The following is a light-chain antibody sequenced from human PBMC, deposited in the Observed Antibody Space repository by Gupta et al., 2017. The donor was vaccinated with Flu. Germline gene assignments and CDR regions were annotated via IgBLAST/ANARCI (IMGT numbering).Light chain of an antibody. CDR2: DAS. J-gene: IGKJ2*01. CDR3: QQYKSWYT. Sequence: EIVMTQSPATLSVSPGERATLSCRASQSVSSNLAWYQHKPGQAPRLLMYDASTRATGIPARFSGSGYGTEFTLTISSLQSEDSAVYYGQQYKSWYTFGQGTKLEIK. V-gene: IGKV3-15*01. CDR1: QSVSSN.